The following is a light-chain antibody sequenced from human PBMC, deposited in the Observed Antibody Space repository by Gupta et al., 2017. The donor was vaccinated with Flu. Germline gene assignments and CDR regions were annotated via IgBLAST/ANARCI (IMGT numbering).Light chain of an antibody. CDR2: EAS. CDR1: QFVSKN. V-gene: IGKV3-15*01. CDR3: QQHNNWPID. Sequence: IVMTQSPASLSLSPGERATLSCSASQFVSKNLAWYQQRSGQAPRLVIYEASRRATDVPPRFNGSGFGTEFTLSISSLRSEDSAIYYCQQHNNWPIDFGGGTKVEIK. J-gene: IGKJ4*01.